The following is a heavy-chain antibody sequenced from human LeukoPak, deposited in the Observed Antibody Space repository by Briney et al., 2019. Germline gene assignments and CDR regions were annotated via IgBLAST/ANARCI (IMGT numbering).Heavy chain of an antibody. CDR3: ARDGTPASDMDV. V-gene: IGHV1-2*02. Sequence: ASVKVSCKASGYTFTCYYMHWVRQAPGQGLEWMGWINPNIGGTNYAQKFQGRVTMTRDTSISTAYMELSRLRSDDTAVYYCARDGTPASDMDVWGKGTTVTVSS. CDR1: GYTFTCYY. CDR2: INPNIGGT. D-gene: IGHD1/OR15-1a*01. J-gene: IGHJ6*03.